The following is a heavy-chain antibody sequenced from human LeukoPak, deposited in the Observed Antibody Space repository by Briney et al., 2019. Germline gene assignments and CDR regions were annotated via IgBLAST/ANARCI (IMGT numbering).Heavy chain of an antibody. Sequence: SETLSLTCTVSGGSISTYYWNWIRQPPGKGLEWIGYIYYSGTTSYNPSLKSRVTISVDTSKNQFSLKLSSVTAADTAVYYCAAGVVRVYWGQGTLVTVSS. V-gene: IGHV4-59*12. J-gene: IGHJ4*02. CDR2: IYYSGTT. CDR1: GGSISTYY. CDR3: AAGVVRVY. D-gene: IGHD3-3*01.